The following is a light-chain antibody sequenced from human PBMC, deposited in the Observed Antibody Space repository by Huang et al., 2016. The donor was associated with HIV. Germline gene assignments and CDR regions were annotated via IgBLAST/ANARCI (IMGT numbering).Light chain of an antibody. Sequence: DIQMTQSPSTLSASVGDRVTITCRASQSISSWLAWYQQKPGKAPKVLIYKASSLENWVPSRCSGSGSGAEFTLTITSLQPDDFATYYCQQYNSYPLTFGGGTKVEIK. V-gene: IGKV1-5*03. CDR1: QSISSW. CDR3: QQYNSYPLT. J-gene: IGKJ4*01. CDR2: KAS.